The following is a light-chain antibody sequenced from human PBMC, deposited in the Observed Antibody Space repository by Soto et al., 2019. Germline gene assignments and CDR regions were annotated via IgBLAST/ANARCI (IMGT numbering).Light chain of an antibody. CDR1: QTISSW. CDR2: KAS. Sequence: DIQMTQSPSTLSGSLGDRVTITCRASQTISSWLAWYQQKPGKAPKLLIYKASTLKSGVPSRFSGTGSGTDFTLTISSLQPEDFAPYYCQQSFITPHTFGQGAKVDIK. V-gene: IGKV1-5*03. CDR3: QQSFITPHT. J-gene: IGKJ2*01.